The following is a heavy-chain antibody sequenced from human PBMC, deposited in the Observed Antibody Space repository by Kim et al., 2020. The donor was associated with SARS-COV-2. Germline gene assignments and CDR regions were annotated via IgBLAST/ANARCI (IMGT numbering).Heavy chain of an antibody. CDR1: GFTFSNAW. D-gene: IGHD3-9*01. CDR2: IKSKTDGGTT. V-gene: IGHV3-15*01. J-gene: IGHJ4*02. CDR3: TTFPHVLRYFDWLDPFDY. Sequence: GGSLRLSCAASGFTFSNAWMSWVRQAPGKGLEWVGRIKSKTDGGTTDYAAPVKGRFTISRDDSKNTLYMQMNSLKTEDTAVYYCTTFPHVLRYFDWLDPFDYWGQGTLVTVSS.